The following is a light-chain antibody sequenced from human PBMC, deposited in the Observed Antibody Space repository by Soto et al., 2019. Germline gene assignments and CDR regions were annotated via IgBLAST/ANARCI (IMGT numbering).Light chain of an antibody. CDR1: QSVSSSY. J-gene: IGKJ4*01. CDR3: QQYGSSPT. CDR2: GAS. Sequence: EIVLTQSPGTLSLSPGERATLSCRASQSVSSSYLAWYQQKPGQAPRLLIYGASSRATGIPDRFSGSGSGKDFPLPISKLEPEDFAVYYCQQYGSSPTFGGGTKVEIK. V-gene: IGKV3-20*01.